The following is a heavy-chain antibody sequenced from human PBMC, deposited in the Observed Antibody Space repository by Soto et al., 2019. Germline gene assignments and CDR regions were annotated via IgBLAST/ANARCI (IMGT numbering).Heavy chain of an antibody. V-gene: IGHV3-30*18. D-gene: IGHD6-19*01. CDR1: GFTFSSYG. CDR2: ISYDGSNK. CDR3: AKDWQYSRGWGAFDY. Sequence: QVQLVESGGGVVQPGRSLRLSCAASGFTFSSYGMHWVRQAPGKGLEWVAAISYDGSNKYYADSVKGRFTISRDNSKNTLYVQMNSLRAEDTAVYYCAKDWQYSRGWGAFDYWGQGTLVTVSS. J-gene: IGHJ4*02.